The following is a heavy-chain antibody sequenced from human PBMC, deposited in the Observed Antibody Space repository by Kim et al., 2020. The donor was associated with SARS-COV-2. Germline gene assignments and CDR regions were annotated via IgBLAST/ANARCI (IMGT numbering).Heavy chain of an antibody. CDR3: GRDSGRRAFDV. Sequence: NDYAVSVDRRITLNPDTSKNQFSLQLNSVTPEDTAVYYCGRDSGRRAFDVWGQGTMVTVSS. J-gene: IGHJ3*01. CDR2: N. D-gene: IGHD1-26*01. V-gene: IGHV6-1*01.